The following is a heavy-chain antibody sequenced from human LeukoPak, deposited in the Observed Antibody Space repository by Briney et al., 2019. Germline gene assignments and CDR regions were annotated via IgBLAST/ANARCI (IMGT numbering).Heavy chain of an antibody. CDR1: GYSISSGYY. Sequence: SETLSLTCTLSGYSISSGYYWGWIRQPPGKGLEWIGSIYHSGSTYYNPSLKSRVTISVDTSKNQFSLKLSSVTAADTAVYYCARSTGEWFDPWGQGTLVTVSS. D-gene: IGHD7-27*01. CDR2: IYHSGST. J-gene: IGHJ5*02. V-gene: IGHV4-38-2*02. CDR3: ARSTGEWFDP.